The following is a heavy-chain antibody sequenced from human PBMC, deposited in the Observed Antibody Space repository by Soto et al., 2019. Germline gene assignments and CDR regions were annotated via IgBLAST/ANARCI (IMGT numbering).Heavy chain of an antibody. CDR2: INSDGSST. J-gene: IGHJ4*02. Sequence: EVQLVESGGGLVQPGGSLRLSCAASGFTFSTYWMHWVRQAPGKGLVWVSRINSDGSSTYYADSVKGRFTIARDNAKNMLDLNMNSLRAEDTAVYYCARRLAGNRDYWGQGILVTVSS. CDR3: ARRLAGNRDY. V-gene: IGHV3-74*01. D-gene: IGHD3-16*01. CDR1: GFTFSTYW.